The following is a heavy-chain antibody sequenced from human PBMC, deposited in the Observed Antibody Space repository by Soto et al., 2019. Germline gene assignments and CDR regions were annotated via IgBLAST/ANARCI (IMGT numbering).Heavy chain of an antibody. CDR1: GGSISSGGYY. CDR3: ARRFTGKWGEMFDY. V-gene: IGHV4-31*03. Sequence: SETLSLTCTVSGGSISSGGYYWSWIRQHPGKGLEWIGYIYYSGSTYYNPSLKSRVTISVDTSKNQFSLKLSSVTAADTAVYYCARRFTGKWGEMFDYWGQGNLVTVSS. CDR2: IYYSGST. D-gene: IGHD2-21*01. J-gene: IGHJ4*02.